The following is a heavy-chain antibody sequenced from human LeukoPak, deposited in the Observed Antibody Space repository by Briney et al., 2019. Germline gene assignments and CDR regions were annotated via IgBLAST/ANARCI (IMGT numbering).Heavy chain of an antibody. J-gene: IGHJ3*02. V-gene: IGHV3-15*01. CDR2: IKTKTDGGTT. Sequence: GGSLRLSCAASGFTFSNAWMTWVRQAPGKGLEWVGRIKTKTDGGTTDYAAPVKGRFTISRDDSKNTLYLQMNSLKTEDTAVYYCTTFMYYYDSSGYRRGAFDIWGQGTMVTVSS. D-gene: IGHD3-22*01. CDR1: GFTFSNAW. CDR3: TTFMYYYDSSGYRRGAFDI.